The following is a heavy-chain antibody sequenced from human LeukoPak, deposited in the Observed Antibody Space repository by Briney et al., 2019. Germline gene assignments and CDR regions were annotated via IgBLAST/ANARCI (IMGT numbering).Heavy chain of an antibody. CDR2: IIPIFGTA. Sequence: ASVKVSCKASGGTFSSYAISWVRQAPGQGLEWMGGIIPIFGTANYAQKFQGRATITADESTSTAYMELSSLRSEDTAVYYCARYSSSSYYYYGMDVWGQGTTVTVSS. D-gene: IGHD6-13*01. CDR3: ARYSSSSYYYYGMDV. V-gene: IGHV1-69*13. CDR1: GGTFSSYA. J-gene: IGHJ6*02.